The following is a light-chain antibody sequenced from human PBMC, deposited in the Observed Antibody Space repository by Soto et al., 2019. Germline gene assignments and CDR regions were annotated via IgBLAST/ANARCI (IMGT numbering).Light chain of an antibody. V-gene: IGKV3D-20*02. CDR3: QQRASWPYT. CDR1: QNVTSNL. Sequence: TVLTQSPGTLSLSPGERATLSCRASQNVTSNLLVWYQQHPGQAPRLLIYGASSRATGISARFSGSGSGTDFTLTIGSLEPEESALYYCQQRASWPYTSGQGTKVDIK. J-gene: IGKJ2*01. CDR2: GAS.